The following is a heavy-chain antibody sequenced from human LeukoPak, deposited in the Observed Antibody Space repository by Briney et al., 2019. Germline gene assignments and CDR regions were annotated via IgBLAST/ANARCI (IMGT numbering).Heavy chain of an antibody. J-gene: IGHJ3*02. CDR2: IYTSGST. D-gene: IGHD5-24*01. CDR3: ARADRGYDGYNFRWAFDN. CDR1: GGSISSYY. Sequence: PSETLSLTCTVSGGSISSYYWSWIRQPAGKGLEWIGRIYTSGSTNYNPSLKSRVTISVDTSKNQFSLKLSSVTAADTAVYYCARADRGYDGYNFRWAFDNWGQGTMVTVSS. V-gene: IGHV4-4*07.